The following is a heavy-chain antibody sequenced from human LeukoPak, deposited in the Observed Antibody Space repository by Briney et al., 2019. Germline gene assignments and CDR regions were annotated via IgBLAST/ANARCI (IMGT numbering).Heavy chain of an antibody. J-gene: IGHJ3*01. CDR1: GFTFSSYT. V-gene: IGHV3-64*01. CDR3: ARPYCSRADCYADAFDV. Sequence: PGGSLRLSCAASGFTFSSYTMHWVRQAPGKGLEYVSAIISNGGSTYYANSVQGRFTISRDNSKNTLYLQMGSLRAEDTAVYYCARPYCSRADCYADAFDVWGQGTMVTVSS. CDR2: IISNGGST. D-gene: IGHD2-2*01.